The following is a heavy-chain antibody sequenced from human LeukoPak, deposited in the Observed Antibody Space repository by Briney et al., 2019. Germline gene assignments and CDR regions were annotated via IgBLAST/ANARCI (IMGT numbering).Heavy chain of an antibody. CDR3: ARDYSGYSDH. Sequence: GGSLRLSCTASGFTFSNYGMHWVRQAPGKGLEWVSSISSGSTYIYYADSVKGRFTISRDNAKNSLYLQMNSLRAEDTAVYYCARDYSGYSDHWGQGTLVTVSS. D-gene: IGHD5-24*01. J-gene: IGHJ4*02. CDR1: GFTFSNYG. CDR2: ISSGSTYI. V-gene: IGHV3-21*01.